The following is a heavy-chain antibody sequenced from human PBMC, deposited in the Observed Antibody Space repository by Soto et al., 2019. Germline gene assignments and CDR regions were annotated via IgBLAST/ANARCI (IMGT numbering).Heavy chain of an antibody. CDR2: ISSSGSTI. CDR1: GFTFSSYE. V-gene: IGHV3-48*03. Sequence: GGSLRLSCATSGFTFSSYEMNWVRQAPGKGLEWVSYISSSGSTIYYAESEKSRFTISRDNAKNSLYLQMDSLRAEDTAVYYCARDQEAGSFFPYYYGMDVWGQGTTVTVSS. CDR3: ARDQEAGSFFPYYYGMDV. J-gene: IGHJ6*02. D-gene: IGHD6-13*01.